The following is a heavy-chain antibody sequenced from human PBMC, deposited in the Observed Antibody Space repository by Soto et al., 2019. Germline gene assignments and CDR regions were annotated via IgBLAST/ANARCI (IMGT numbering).Heavy chain of an antibody. CDR1: GGSISSSNW. CDR3: ARIRGPYCSSTSCYVGWFDP. CDR2: IYHSGST. D-gene: IGHD2-2*01. V-gene: IGHV4-4*02. J-gene: IGHJ5*02. Sequence: QVQLQESGPGLVKPSGTLSLTCAVSGGSISSSNWWSWVRQPPGKGLEWIGEIYHSGSTNYNPSLKSRVTISVDKSKNQFSLKLSSVTAADTAVYYCARIRGPYCSSTSCYVGWFDPWGQGTLVTVSS.